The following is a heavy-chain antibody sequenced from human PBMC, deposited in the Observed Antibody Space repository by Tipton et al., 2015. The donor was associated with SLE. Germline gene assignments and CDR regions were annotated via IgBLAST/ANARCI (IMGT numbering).Heavy chain of an antibody. CDR3: ARGYGDYADGFDI. CDR1: GGSISSHY. V-gene: IGHV4-59*11. J-gene: IGHJ3*02. D-gene: IGHD4-17*01. CDR2: IYYSGST. Sequence: TLSLTCTVSGGSISSHYWSWIRQPPGKGLEWIGYIYYSGSTYYNPSLKSRVTFSLDTSKNQFSLKLTSVTAADTAVYFCARGYGDYADGFDIWGQGTMVTVSS.